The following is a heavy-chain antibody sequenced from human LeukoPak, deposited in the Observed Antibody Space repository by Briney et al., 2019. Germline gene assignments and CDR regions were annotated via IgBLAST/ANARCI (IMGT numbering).Heavy chain of an antibody. D-gene: IGHD2-2*01. V-gene: IGHV4-31*03. J-gene: IGHJ4*02. Sequence: PSETLSLTCTVSGGSISSGGYYWSWIRQHPGKGLEWIGYIYYSGSTYYNPSLKSRVTISVDTSKNQFSLKLSSVTAADTAVYYCAREVPCSSTSCPLDYWGQGTLVTVSS. CDR1: GGSISSGGYY. CDR2: IYYSGST. CDR3: AREVPCSSTSCPLDY.